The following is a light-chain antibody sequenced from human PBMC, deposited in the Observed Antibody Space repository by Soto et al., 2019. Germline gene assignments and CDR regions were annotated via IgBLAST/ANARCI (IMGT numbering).Light chain of an antibody. CDR1: SSDVGSYNL. CDR2: EGS. J-gene: IGLJ1*01. Sequence: QSVLTQPASVSGSPGQSITISCTGTSSDVGSYNLVSWYQQHPGKAPKLMIYEGSKRPSGVSNRFSGSKSGNTASLTISGLHAEDEADYYCCSCAGSSTFVFVTGTKVTVL. CDR3: CSCAGSSTFV. V-gene: IGLV2-23*03.